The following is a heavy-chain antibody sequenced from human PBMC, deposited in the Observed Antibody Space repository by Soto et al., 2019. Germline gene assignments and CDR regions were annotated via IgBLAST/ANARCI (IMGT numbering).Heavy chain of an antibody. D-gene: IGHD2-15*01. CDR3: TRDQCSGGSCYNWFDP. V-gene: IGHV4-31*03. CDR2: IYYSGST. CDR1: GGSISSGGHY. Sequence: SETLSLTCTVSGGSISSGGHYWSWIRQYPGKGQEWIGYIYYSGSTYYNPTLKSRVTISVDTSKNQYYMKLSSVTAADTAVYYCTRDQCSGGSCYNWFDPWGQGTLVTVS. J-gene: IGHJ5*02.